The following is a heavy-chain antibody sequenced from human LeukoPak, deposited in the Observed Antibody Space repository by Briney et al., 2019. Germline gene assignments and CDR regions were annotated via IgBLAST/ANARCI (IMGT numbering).Heavy chain of an antibody. CDR2: IIPIFGTA. CDR3: ARGVWFGEFLIDY. V-gene: IGHV1-69*06. CDR1: GGTFSSYA. Sequence: SVKVSCKASGGTFSSYAISWVRQAPGQGLEWMGGIIPIFGTANYAQKFQGRVTITADKSTSTAYMELSSLRSEDTAVYYCARGVWFGEFLIDYWGQGTLVTVSS. D-gene: IGHD3-10*01. J-gene: IGHJ4*02.